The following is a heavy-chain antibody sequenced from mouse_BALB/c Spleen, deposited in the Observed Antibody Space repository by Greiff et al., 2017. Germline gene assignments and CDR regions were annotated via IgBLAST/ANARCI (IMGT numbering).Heavy chain of an antibody. V-gene: IGHV2-2*02. CDR1: GFSLTSYG. Sequence: VKLMESGPGLVPPSQSLSITRTVSGFSLTSYGVHWGRQSPGKGLEWLGGIWSGGSTDYNAAFISRLSISKDNSKSQVFFKMNSLQANDTAIYYCATTTTRGYYYAMDYWGQGTSVTVSS. J-gene: IGHJ4*01. CDR3: ATTTTRGYYYAMDY. D-gene: IGHD2-12*01. CDR2: IWSGGST.